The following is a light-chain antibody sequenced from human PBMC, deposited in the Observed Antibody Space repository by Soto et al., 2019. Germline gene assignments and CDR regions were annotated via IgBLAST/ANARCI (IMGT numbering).Light chain of an antibody. CDR3: QQSYSRPPT. Sequence: DIPMTQSPSSLSASVEDRVIITCRASQSISNHLNWYQQKPGKAPKLLIFAASSLQSGVPSRFSGSRSGPDFTLTISSLQPEDFATYYCQQSYSRPPTFGQWTKGEIK. CDR1: QSISNH. J-gene: IGKJ1*01. V-gene: IGKV1-39*01. CDR2: AAS.